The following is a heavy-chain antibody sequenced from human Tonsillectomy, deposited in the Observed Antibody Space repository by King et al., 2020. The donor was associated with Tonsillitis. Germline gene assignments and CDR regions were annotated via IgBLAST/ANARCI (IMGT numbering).Heavy chain of an antibody. D-gene: IGHD2-2*01. V-gene: IGHV4-39*01. CDR3: ARRGIVPAARDFYYYSMDV. CDR2: MDNSWST. Sequence: QLQESGPGLVKPSETLSLTCIVSGGTISSSSDYWGWVRQPPGKGLEWIGSMDNSWSTYYNSSLKSRVTISGDTSKNQFSLKRTSVTAADTAVYYCARRGIVPAARDFYYYSMDVWGKGTTVTVSS. J-gene: IGHJ6*03. CDR1: GGTISSSSDY.